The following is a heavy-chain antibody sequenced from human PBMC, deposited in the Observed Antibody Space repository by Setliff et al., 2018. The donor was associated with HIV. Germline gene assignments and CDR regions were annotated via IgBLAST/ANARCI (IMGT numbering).Heavy chain of an antibody. J-gene: IGHJ1*01. D-gene: IGHD3-22*01. CDR2: ISPHNGDT. V-gene: IGHV1-18*01. CDR1: GYRFNTYG. Sequence: ASVKVSCKASGYRFNTYGISWVRQAPGQGLEWMGWISPHNGDTRFAQSLQGRVTLTTDTSTNTAYMEMRTLRSDDTAVYYCVRGVTRDISGYYRDEYFQHWGQGTPVT. CDR3: VRGVTRDISGYYRDEYFQH.